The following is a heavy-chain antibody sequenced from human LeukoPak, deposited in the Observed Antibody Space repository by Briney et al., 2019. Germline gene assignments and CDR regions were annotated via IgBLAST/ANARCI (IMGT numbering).Heavy chain of an antibody. J-gene: IGHJ4*02. Sequence: GASLKISCKGSGYRFTSYWIGWVRQMPGKGLEWMGIIYPGDSDTRYSPSFQGQVTISADKSISTAYLQWSSLKASDTAMYYCARPLEEGSDHYFDYWGQGTLVSVSS. CDR2: IYPGDSDT. D-gene: IGHD3-3*02. V-gene: IGHV5-51*01. CDR1: GYRFTSYW. CDR3: ARPLEEGSDHYFDY.